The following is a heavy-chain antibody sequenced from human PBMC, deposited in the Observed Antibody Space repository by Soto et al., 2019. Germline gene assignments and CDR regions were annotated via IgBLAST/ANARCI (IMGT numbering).Heavy chain of an antibody. CDR3: ATTKTSFTHYGSGTTDWFDP. D-gene: IGHD3-10*01. V-gene: IGHV4-34*01. CDR1: GGSFSGYY. Sequence: QVQLQQWGAGLLKPSETLSLTCAVYGGSFSGYYWSWIRQPPGKGLEWIGEINHSGSTNYNPSLKSRVTISVDTSKNQFSLKLRSVTAADTALYYCATTKTSFTHYGSGTTDWFDPWGQGTLVTVSS. CDR2: INHSGST. J-gene: IGHJ5*02.